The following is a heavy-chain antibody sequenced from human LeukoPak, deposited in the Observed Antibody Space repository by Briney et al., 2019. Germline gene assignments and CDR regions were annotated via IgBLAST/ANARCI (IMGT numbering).Heavy chain of an antibody. D-gene: IGHD6-13*01. Sequence: GASVKVSCKASGYTFTSYDVSWVRQAPGQGLGWMGWISAYNGNTNYAQKFRGRVTMTTDTSTSTAYMELRSLRSDDTAVYYCARGNRYSSRWYEGFDYWGQGTLVTVSS. CDR3: ARGNRYSSRWYEGFDY. V-gene: IGHV1-18*04. J-gene: IGHJ4*02. CDR1: GYTFTSYD. CDR2: ISAYNGNT.